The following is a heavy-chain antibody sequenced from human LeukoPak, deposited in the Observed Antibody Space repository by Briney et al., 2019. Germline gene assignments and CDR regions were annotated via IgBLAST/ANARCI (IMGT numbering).Heavy chain of an antibody. Sequence: GGSLRLSCEASGFTFSTYNMNWVRQAPGKRLEWVSSITSTSSYVFYADSVKGRFTISRDNAKNSLYLQINSLRAEDTAVYYCARDPGEVGRGLWGQGTLVTVSS. V-gene: IGHV3-21*01. CDR3: ARDPGEVGRGL. D-gene: IGHD3-10*01. CDR2: ITSTSSYV. J-gene: IGHJ4*02. CDR1: GFTFSTYN.